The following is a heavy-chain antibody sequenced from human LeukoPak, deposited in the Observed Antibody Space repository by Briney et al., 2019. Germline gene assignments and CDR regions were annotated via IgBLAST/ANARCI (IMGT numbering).Heavy chain of an antibody. CDR3: ARWGKSWFGELFLRYGMDV. CDR1: GYTFTSYG. D-gene: IGHD3-10*01. J-gene: IGHJ6*02. V-gene: IGHV1-2*02. Sequence: GASVKVSCKASGYTFTSYGISWVRQAPGQGLEWMGWINPNSGGTNYAQKFQGRVTMTRDTSISTAYMELSRLRSDDTAVYYCARWGKSWFGELFLRYGMDVWGQGTTVTVSS. CDR2: INPNSGGT.